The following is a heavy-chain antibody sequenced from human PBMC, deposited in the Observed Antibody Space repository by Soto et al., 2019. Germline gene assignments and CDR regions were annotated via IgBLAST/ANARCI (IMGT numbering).Heavy chain of an antibody. CDR1: GFTFSSYW. J-gene: IGHJ6*03. Sequence: PGGSLRLSCAASGFTFSSYWMSWVRQAPGKGLEWVANIKQDGSEKYYVDSVKGRFTISRDNAKNSLYLQMNSLRAEDTAVYYCARDRPVGGWDYYYMDVWGKGTTVTVSS. CDR2: IKQDGSEK. V-gene: IGHV3-7*01. D-gene: IGHD6-19*01. CDR3: ARDRPVGGWDYYYMDV.